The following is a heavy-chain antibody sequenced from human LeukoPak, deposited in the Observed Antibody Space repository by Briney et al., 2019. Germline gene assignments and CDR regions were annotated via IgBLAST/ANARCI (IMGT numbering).Heavy chain of an antibody. V-gene: IGHV4-34*01. J-gene: IGHJ4*02. CDR3: ARHARVTRLDY. CDR1: GGSFSGYY. D-gene: IGHD4-23*01. CDR2: INHSGGT. Sequence: SETLSLTCAVYGGSFSGYYWSWIRQPPGKGLEWVGEINHSGGTNYNPSLKSRVTISVDTSKNQFSLKLSSVTAADTAVYYCARHARVTRLDYWGQGTLVTVSS.